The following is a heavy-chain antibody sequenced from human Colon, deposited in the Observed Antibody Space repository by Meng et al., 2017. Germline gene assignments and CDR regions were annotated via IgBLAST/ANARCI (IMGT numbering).Heavy chain of an antibody. D-gene: IGHD1-26*01. Sequence: SETLSLTCTVSGGSISSSSYYWGWIRQPPGKGLEWIGSIYYSGSTYYNPSLKSRVTISVDTSKNQFSLKLSSETAADTAVYYCARLELLRLFYFDYWGQGTLVTVSS. CDR2: IYYSGST. CDR3: ARLELLRLFYFDY. J-gene: IGHJ4*02. V-gene: IGHV4-39*07. CDR1: GGSISSSSYY.